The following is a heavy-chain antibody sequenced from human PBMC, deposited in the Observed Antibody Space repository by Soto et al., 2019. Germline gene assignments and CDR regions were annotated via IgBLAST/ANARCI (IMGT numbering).Heavy chain of an antibody. D-gene: IGHD2-15*01. V-gene: IGHV5-51*01. CDR2: IYPGDSDT. J-gene: IGHJ3*02. CDR3: AGGYCSGGSCYHDAFDI. Sequence: PGESLKISCKGSGYSFTSYWIGWVRQMPGKGLEWMGIIYPGDSDTRYSPSFQGQVTISADKSISTAYLQWSSLKASDTAMYYCAGGYCSGGSCYHDAFDIWGQGTMVTVSS. CDR1: GYSFTSYW.